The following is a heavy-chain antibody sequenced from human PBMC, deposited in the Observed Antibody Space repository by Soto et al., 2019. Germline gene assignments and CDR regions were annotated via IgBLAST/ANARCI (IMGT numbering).Heavy chain of an antibody. V-gene: IGHV4-31*03. Sequence: QVQLQESGPGLVKPSQTLSLTCTVSGGSISSGGYYWGWIRQHPGKGLEWIGYIHYSGSTYSNPSLKSRVTISVDTSKNQSSLKLSSVTAADTAVYYCARDGLPYYDFWSGYPGKDNWFDPWGQGTLVTVSS. CDR3: ARDGLPYYDFWSGYPGKDNWFDP. CDR1: GGSISSGGYY. J-gene: IGHJ5*02. D-gene: IGHD3-3*01. CDR2: IHYSGST.